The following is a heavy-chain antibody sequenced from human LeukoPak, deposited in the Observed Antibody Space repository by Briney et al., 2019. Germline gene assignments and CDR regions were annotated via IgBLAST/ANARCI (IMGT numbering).Heavy chain of an antibody. V-gene: IGHV3-30-3*01. CDR2: ISYDGSNK. CDR1: GFTFSSYA. Sequence: GGSLRLSCAASGFTFSSYAMHWVRQAPGKGLEWVAVISYDGSNKYYADSVKGRFTISRDNSKNTLYLQMNSLRAEDTAVYYCARVHSNLDYWGQGTLVTVSS. CDR3: ARVHSNLDY. J-gene: IGHJ4*02. D-gene: IGHD4-11*01.